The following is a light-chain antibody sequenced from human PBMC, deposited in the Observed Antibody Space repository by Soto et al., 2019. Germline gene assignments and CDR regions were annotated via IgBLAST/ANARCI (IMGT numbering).Light chain of an antibody. V-gene: IGKV1-39*01. Sequence: DIQMTTSPSSLSASVGDRVTITCRASQSISSYLNWYQQKPGKAPKLLIYAASSLQSGVPSRFSGSGSGTDFTLTISSLQHEDFATYYCQQSYSTTPTFGPGTKVDIK. J-gene: IGKJ3*01. CDR2: AAS. CDR1: QSISSY. CDR3: QQSYSTTPT.